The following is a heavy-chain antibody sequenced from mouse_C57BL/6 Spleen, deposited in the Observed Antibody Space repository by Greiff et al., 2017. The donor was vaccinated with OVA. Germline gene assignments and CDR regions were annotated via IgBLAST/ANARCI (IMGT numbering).Heavy chain of an antibody. CDR2: INPSSGYT. CDR3: ARGNYGSSYAMDY. V-gene: IGHV1-7*01. Sequence: VQLQQSGAELAKPGASVKLSCKASGYTFTSYWMHWVKQRPGQGLEWIGYINPSSGYTKYNQKFKDKATLTADKSSSTAYMQLSSLTYEDAAVYYCARGNYGSSYAMDYWGQGTSVTVSS. D-gene: IGHD1-1*01. CDR1: GYTFTSYW. J-gene: IGHJ4*01.